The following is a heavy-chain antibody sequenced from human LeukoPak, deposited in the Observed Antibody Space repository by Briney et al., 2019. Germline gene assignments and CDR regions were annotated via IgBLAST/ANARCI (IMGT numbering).Heavy chain of an antibody. CDR2: IYYSGST. J-gene: IGHJ6*02. Sequence: SETLSLTCTVSGGSISSYYWSWIRQPPGKGLEWIGYIYYSGSTNYNPSLKSRVTISVDTSKNQFSLKLSSVTAADTAVYYCARLPNTAMAPDHYYYYGMDVWGQGTTVTVSS. V-gene: IGHV4-59*08. CDR3: ARLPNTAMAPDHYYYYGMDV. CDR1: GGSISSYY. D-gene: IGHD5-18*01.